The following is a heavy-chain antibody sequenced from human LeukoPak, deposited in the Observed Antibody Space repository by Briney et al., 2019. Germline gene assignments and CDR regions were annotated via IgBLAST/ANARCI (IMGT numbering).Heavy chain of an antibody. CDR2: IYTGGST. Sequence: SETLSLTCTVSGGSISSYYWSWIRQPAGKGLEWIGRIYTGGSTSFNPSLKSRATMSVDTSKNQFSLKLSSVTAADTAVYYCARATHSSSWYYFDYWGQGTLVTVSS. V-gene: IGHV4-4*07. CDR1: GGSISSYY. CDR3: ARATHSSSWYYFDY. D-gene: IGHD6-13*01. J-gene: IGHJ4*02.